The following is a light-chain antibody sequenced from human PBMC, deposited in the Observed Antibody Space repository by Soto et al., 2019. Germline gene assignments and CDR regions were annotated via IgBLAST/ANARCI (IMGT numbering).Light chain of an antibody. CDR3: QQYDRTPLT. CDR2: WAS. V-gene: IGKV4-1*01. J-gene: IGKJ4*01. Sequence: DIVMTRSPDSLAVSLGERATINCKSSQNLLYSSNNKNYLAWYQQKPGQPPKLLIYWASTRESGVPDRFSGSGSGTDFTLTISSLQAEDVAVYYCQQYDRTPLTFGGGTKVEIK. CDR1: QNLLYSSNNKNY.